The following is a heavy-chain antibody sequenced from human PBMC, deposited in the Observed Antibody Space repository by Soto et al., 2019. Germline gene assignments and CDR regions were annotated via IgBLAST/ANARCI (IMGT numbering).Heavy chain of an antibody. CDR2: IYHSGST. J-gene: IGHJ4*02. CDR3: ARQVGDYYFDY. V-gene: IGHV4-38-2*01. D-gene: IGHD4-17*01. CDR1: GYSISSGYY. Sequence: TETLSLPCPVSGYSISSGYYWGWIRQPPGKGLEWIGSIYHSGSTYYNPSLKSRVTISVDTSKNQFFLKLSSVTAADTAVYFCARQVGDYYFDYWGQGSLVTVSS.